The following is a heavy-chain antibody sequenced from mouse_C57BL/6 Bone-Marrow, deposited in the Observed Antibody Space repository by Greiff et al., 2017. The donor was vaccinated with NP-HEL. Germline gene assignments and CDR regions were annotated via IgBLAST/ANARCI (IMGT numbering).Heavy chain of an antibody. V-gene: IGHV1-85*01. CDR3: ARYWGNWYFDV. CDR2: IYPRDGST. J-gene: IGHJ1*03. Sequence: QVQLKESGPELVKPGASVKLSCKASGYTFTSYDINWVKQRPGQGLEWIGWIYPRDGSTKYNEKFKGKATLTVDTSSSTAYMERHSLTSEDSAVYFCARYWGNWYFDVWGTGTTVTVSS. CDR1: GYTFTSYD.